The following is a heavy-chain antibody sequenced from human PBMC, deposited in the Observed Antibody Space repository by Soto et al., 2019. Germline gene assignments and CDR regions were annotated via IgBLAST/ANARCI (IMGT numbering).Heavy chain of an antibody. CDR2: ISAGGRSI. J-gene: IGHJ3*02. Sequence: GGSLRLSCAASGFSFTSYTMNWVRQTPGKGLEWVASISAGGRSIYYADSLKGRSTVSRDNAKSSLYLQMNSLRAEDTAVYYCARSTPGNPFDIWGQGTMVTVSS. V-gene: IGHV3-21*06. CDR1: GFSFTSYT. CDR3: ARSTPGNPFDI. D-gene: IGHD3-10*01.